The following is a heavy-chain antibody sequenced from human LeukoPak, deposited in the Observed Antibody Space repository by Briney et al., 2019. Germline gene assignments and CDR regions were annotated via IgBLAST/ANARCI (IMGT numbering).Heavy chain of an antibody. J-gene: IGHJ5*02. D-gene: IGHD6-19*01. CDR3: ARQTAVAGTDWFDP. CDR2: IYPDDSDT. CDR1: GYSFTSYW. V-gene: IGHV5-51*01. Sequence: HGESLKISCKGSGYSFTSYWIGWVRQMPGKGLEWMGIIYPDDSDTRYSLSFQGQVTISADKSINTAYLQWSSLKASDTAMYYCARQTAVAGTDWFDPWGQGTLVTVSS.